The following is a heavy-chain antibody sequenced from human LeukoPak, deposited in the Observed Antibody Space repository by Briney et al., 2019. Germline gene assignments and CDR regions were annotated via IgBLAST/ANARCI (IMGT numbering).Heavy chain of an antibody. CDR1: GVSISSSNSY. CDR2: IYYSGNT. J-gene: IGHJ4*02. D-gene: IGHD3/OR15-3a*01. V-gene: IGHV4-39*01. CDR3: ARQTGSGLFILP. Sequence: SETLSLTCTVSGVSISSSNSYWGWLRQPTGKGLEWIGSIYYSGNTYYNASLKSQVSISIDTSKNQFSLRLTSVTAADTAVYYCARQTGSGLFILPGGQGTLVTVSS.